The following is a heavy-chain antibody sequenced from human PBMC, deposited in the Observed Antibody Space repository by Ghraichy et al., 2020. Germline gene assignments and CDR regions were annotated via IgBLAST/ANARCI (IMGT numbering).Heavy chain of an antibody. CDR1: GFTVSSNY. D-gene: IGHD2-15*01. J-gene: IGHJ4*02. V-gene: IGHV3-53*01. CDR2: IYSGGGT. Sequence: GGSLRLSCAASGFTVSSNYMSWVRQAPGKGLEWVSVIYSGGGTYYADSLKGRFTISRDNSKNTLYLQMDDLRAEDTAIYYCARDKYCSGVTCYSDFWGQGTLVTVSS. CDR3: ARDKYCSGVTCYSDF.